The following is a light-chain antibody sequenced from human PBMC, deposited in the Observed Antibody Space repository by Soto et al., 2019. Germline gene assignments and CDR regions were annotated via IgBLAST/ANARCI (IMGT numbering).Light chain of an antibody. J-gene: IGKJ2*01. V-gene: IGKV3-20*01. CDR2: GAS. Sequence: EIVLTQSPGTLSLSPGERATLSCRASQSVSSNYIAWYQQNPAQAPRLLIYGASTRATAIPDRFSGSGSGTDFTLTISRLEPEDFAVYFCQQYGRSPPFAFGQGTKVEIK. CDR1: QSVSSNY. CDR3: QQYGRSPPFA.